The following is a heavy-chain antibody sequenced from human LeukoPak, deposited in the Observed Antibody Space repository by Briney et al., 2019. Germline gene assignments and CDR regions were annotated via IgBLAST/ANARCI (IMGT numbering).Heavy chain of an antibody. J-gene: IGHJ3*02. D-gene: IGHD2-2*01. V-gene: IGHV3-21*01. CDR3: ARARGWCSSTSCYDDAFDI. CDR1: GFTLSSYS. Sequence: PGGSLRLSCAASGFTLSSYSMNWVRQAPGKGLEWVSSISSSSSYIYYADSVKGRFTISRDNAKNSLYLQMNSLRAEDTAVYYCARARGWCSSTSCYDDAFDIWGQGTMVTVSS. CDR2: ISSSSSYI.